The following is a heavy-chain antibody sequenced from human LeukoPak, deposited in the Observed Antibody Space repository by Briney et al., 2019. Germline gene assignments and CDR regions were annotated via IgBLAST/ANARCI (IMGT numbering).Heavy chain of an antibody. CDR2: IYPGDSDT. J-gene: IGHJ6*02. CDR3: AGLPGQLLPYYYYGMDV. CDR1: GYSFTSYW. V-gene: IGHV5-51*01. D-gene: IGHD2-2*01. Sequence: GESLKISCKGSGYSFTSYWIGWVRQMPGKGLEWMGIIYPGDSDTRYSPSFQGQVTISADKSISTAYLQWSSLKASDTAMYYCAGLPGQLLPYYYYGMDVWGQGTTVTVSS.